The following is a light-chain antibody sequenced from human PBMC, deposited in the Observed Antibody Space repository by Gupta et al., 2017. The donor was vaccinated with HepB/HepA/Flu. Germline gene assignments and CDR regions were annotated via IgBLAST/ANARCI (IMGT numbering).Light chain of an antibody. V-gene: IGKV1-39*01. CDR3: QQSHASPPT. J-gene: IGKJ4*01. Sequence: ASVGDRVTITCRASQTMRNYLTWYRQKPGRAPEILIYSTSTLQHGVPSRFSGSGSGTEFTLTISSLQPEDFATYFCQQSHASPPTFGGGTKVEIK. CDR1: QTMRNY. CDR2: STS.